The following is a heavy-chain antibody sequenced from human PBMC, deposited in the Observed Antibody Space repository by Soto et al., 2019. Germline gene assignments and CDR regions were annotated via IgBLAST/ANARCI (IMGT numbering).Heavy chain of an antibody. CDR3: ARVESRGSVADPYYYGMDV. CDR2: INHSGST. D-gene: IGHD2-15*01. V-gene: IGHV4-34*01. CDR1: GGSFSGYY. J-gene: IGHJ6*02. Sequence: SETLSLTCAVYGGSFSGYYWSWIRQPPGKGLEWIGEINHSGSTNYNPSLKSRVTISVDTSKNQFSLKLSSVTAADTAVYYCARVESRGSVADPYYYGMDVWGQGTTVTVSS.